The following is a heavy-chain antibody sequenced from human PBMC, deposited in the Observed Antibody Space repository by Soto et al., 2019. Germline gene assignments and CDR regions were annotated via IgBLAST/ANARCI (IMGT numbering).Heavy chain of an antibody. D-gene: IGHD3-22*01. V-gene: IGHV3-15*01. CDR1: GFTFNNAW. Sequence: GGSLRLSCVASGFTFNNAWMNWARQAPGKGLEWVGRIKSKTDGGTTDYAALVKGRFTISRDDSKTTLYLQMNGLKTEDTAVYYCTTAENYYDSSSFDYWGQGTLVTSPQ. J-gene: IGHJ4*02. CDR2: IKSKTDGGTT. CDR3: TTAENYYDSSSFDY.